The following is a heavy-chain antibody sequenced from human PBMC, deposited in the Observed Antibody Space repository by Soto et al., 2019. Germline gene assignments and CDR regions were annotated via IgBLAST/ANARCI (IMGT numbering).Heavy chain of an antibody. CDR2: INAGNGNT. D-gene: IGHD2-2*01. J-gene: IGHJ4*02. CDR3: ARSGYVSSTSCSTRYYFDY. V-gene: IGHV1-3*01. Sequence: ASVKVSCKASGYTFTSYAMHWVRQAPGQRLEWMGWINAGNGNTKYSQKFQGRVTITRDTSASTAYMELSSLRSEDTAVYYCARSGYVSSTSCSTRYYFDYWGQGTLVTGSS. CDR1: GYTFTSYA.